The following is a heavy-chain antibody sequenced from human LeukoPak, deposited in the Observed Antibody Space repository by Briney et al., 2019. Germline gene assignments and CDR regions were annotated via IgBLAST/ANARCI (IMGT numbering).Heavy chain of an antibody. Sequence: PSETLSLTCTVSGGSISSYYWSWIRQPPGKGLEWIGYIYYSGSTNYNPSLKSRVTISVDTSKNQFSLKLSSVTAADTAVYYCARAIFGGAHLDYWGQGTLVTVSS. CDR1: GGSISSYY. J-gene: IGHJ4*02. V-gene: IGHV4-59*08. D-gene: IGHD3-3*01. CDR3: ARAIFGGAHLDY. CDR2: IYYSGST.